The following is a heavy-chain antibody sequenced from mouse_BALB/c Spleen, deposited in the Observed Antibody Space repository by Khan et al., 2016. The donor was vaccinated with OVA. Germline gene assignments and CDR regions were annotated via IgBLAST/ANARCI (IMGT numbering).Heavy chain of an antibody. CDR2: IWSGGST. CDR1: GFSLTTYG. D-gene: IGHD2-4*01. V-gene: IGHV2-2*02. Sequence: QVQLKESGPGLVQPSQSLSITCTVSGFSLTTYGVHWVRQSPGKGLEWRGVIWSGGSTDYNAAFISRLSISKDNAKSQVFFKMNSLQANDTAISYCARNYDYDAGLAYWGQVTLVTVSA. CDR3: ARNYDYDAGLAY. J-gene: IGHJ3*01.